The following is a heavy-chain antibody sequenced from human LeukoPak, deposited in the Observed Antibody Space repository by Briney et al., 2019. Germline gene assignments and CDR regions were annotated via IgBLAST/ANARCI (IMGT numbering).Heavy chain of an antibody. CDR2: IYYSGVT. CDR1: GDSISSYY. CDR3: ARDQHGWYFDL. J-gene: IGHJ2*01. Sequence: SETLSLTCTVSGDSISSYYWSWIRQPPGKGLEWIGYIYYSGVTYYNPSLKSRVTILVDTSKNQFSLKLSSVTAADTAVYYCARDQHGWYFDLWGRGTLVTVSS. D-gene: IGHD2-21*01. V-gene: IGHV4-59*01.